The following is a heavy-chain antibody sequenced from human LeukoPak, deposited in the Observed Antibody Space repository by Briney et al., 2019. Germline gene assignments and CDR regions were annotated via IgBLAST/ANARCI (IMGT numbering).Heavy chain of an antibody. CDR1: GGSIRNHF. Sequence: SQTLSLTCTVSGGSIRNHFWTWIRQPAGKGLEWFGHIYIGLYTSGTTNYNPSLKSRVTMTTDTSTSTAYMELRSLRSDDTAVYYCARVEGFGELGGSDYWGQGTLVTVSS. CDR3: ARVEGFGELGGSDY. V-gene: IGHV4-4*07. CDR2: LYTSGTT. J-gene: IGHJ4*02. D-gene: IGHD3-10*01.